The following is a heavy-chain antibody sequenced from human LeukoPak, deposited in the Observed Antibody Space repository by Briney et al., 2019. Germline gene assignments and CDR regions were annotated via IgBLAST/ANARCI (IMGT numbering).Heavy chain of an antibody. CDR2: ISYDGSNQ. V-gene: IGHV3-30-3*01. CDR3: ARDHLRNYYYYYGMDV. CDR1: GFTFSNYA. Sequence: GRSLRLSCAASGFTFSNYAMHWVRQAPGKGLEWVTVISYDGSNQYYADSVKGRFTISRDSSKNTLYPQMNSLRAEDTTVYYCARDHLRNYYYYYGMDVWGQGTTVTVSS. J-gene: IGHJ6*02.